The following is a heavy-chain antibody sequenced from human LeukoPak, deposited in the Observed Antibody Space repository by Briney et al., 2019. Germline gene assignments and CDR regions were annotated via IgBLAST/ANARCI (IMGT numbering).Heavy chain of an antibody. V-gene: IGHV3-11*04. Sequence: GGSLRLSCAGSGFTFSDYYMSWIRQAPGKGLEWISYISSSGSTIYYADSAKGRFTISRDNAKNSLYLQMNNLKAEDTAVYYCARKPGAVDYWGQGTLVTVSS. CDR2: ISSSGSTI. CDR3: ARKPGAVDY. J-gene: IGHJ4*02. CDR1: GFTFSDYY. D-gene: IGHD3-10*01.